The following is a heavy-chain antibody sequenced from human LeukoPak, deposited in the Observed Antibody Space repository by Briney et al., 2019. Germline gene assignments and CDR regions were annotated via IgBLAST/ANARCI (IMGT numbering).Heavy chain of an antibody. V-gene: IGHV3-23*01. D-gene: IGHD1/OR15-1a*01. CDR1: GFPFSDYA. J-gene: IGHJ6*03. Sequence: GGSLRLSCTASGFPFSDYAMNWVRKAPGEGLEWVAGVSDSGSTTYSADSVKGRFTISRDDSKNTLYLHMNSLRVDDTAIYYCGRGSRETTTFYYYYMDVWGKGTTVIVSS. CDR3: GRGSRETTTFYYYYMDV. CDR2: VSDSGSTT.